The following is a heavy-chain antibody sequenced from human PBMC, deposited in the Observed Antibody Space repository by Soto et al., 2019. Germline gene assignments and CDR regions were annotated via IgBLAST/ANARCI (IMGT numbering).Heavy chain of an antibody. CDR2: IYHGGTT. CDR1: GYSISSGSY. CDR3: ARVHVMVVAGSTFDY. D-gene: IGHD6-19*01. J-gene: IGHJ4*01. Sequence: LSLTCTVSGYSISSGSYCAWIRQPPGKGPEWIASIYHGGTTFYNPSLKSRITISVDTSNNQFSLKLTSVTAADTAVYYCARVHVMVVAGSTFDYWGHGTLVTSPQ. V-gene: IGHV4-38-2*02.